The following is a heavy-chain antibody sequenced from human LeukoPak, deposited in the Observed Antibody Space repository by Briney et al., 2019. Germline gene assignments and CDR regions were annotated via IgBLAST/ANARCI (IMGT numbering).Heavy chain of an antibody. Sequence: PSETLSLTCAVYGGSFSGYYWSWIRQPPGKGLEWIGEINHGGSTNYNPSLKSRVTISVDTSKNQFSLKLSSVTAADTAVYYCARHANYYDSSGYSPYYFDYWGQGTLVTVSS. CDR2: INHGGST. V-gene: IGHV4-34*01. J-gene: IGHJ4*02. CDR3: ARHANYYDSSGYSPYYFDY. D-gene: IGHD3-22*01. CDR1: GGSFSGYY.